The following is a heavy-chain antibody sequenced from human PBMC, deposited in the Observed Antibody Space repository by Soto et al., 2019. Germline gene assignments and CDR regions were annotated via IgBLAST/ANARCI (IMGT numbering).Heavy chain of an antibody. V-gene: IGHV1-69*01. CDR3: ARLPSTTVTTLSDYYYGMDV. D-gene: IGHD4-17*01. Sequence: QVQLVQSGAEVKKPGSSVKVSCKASGGTFSSYAISWVRQAPGQGLEWMGGIIPIFGTANYAQKFQGRVTITPDESTSTAYLALSSLRSEDTAVYYCARLPSTTVTTLSDYYYGMDVWGQGTTVTVSS. J-gene: IGHJ6*02. CDR1: GGTFSSYA. CDR2: IIPIFGTA.